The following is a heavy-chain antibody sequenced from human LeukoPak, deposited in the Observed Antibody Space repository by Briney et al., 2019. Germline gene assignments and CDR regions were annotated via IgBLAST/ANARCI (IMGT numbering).Heavy chain of an antibody. CDR3: ATSSGYYPLDY. Sequence: GASVKVSCKASGYTFTSYDINWVRQATGQGLEWMGWMNPNSGNTGYAQKFQGRITITRNTSISTAYMELSSLRSEDTAVYYCATSSGYYPLDYWGQGTLVTVSS. J-gene: IGHJ4*02. CDR1: GYTFTSYD. CDR2: MNPNSGNT. V-gene: IGHV1-8*03. D-gene: IGHD3-22*01.